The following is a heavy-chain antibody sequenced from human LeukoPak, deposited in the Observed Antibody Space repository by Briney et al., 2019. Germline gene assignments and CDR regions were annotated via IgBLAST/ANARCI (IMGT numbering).Heavy chain of an antibody. Sequence: PSETLSLTCTVSGGSITNYYWSWIRQPPGKGLVWIGYIHYSGSTKYKSSLKSRVTISVDTSKNQFSLKLNSVTAADTAVSYCARGKEVITMLRGLKPGYYFDYWGQGTLVTVSS. D-gene: IGHD3-10*01. J-gene: IGHJ4*02. V-gene: IGHV4-59*01. CDR3: ARGKEVITMLRGLKPGYYFDY. CDR2: IHYSGST. CDR1: GGSITNYY.